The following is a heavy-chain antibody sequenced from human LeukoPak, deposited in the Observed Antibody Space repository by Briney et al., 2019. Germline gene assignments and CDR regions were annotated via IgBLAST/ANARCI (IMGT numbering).Heavy chain of an antibody. CDR3: ARGWGSTSSNYFDP. J-gene: IGHJ5*02. D-gene: IGHD2-2*01. Sequence: SETLSLTCTVSGGSISSYYWSWIRQPAGKGLKWIGRIYGSGSTNYSPSLRSRVTISIDTSKNQFSLNLKSVTAADTAMYYCARGWGSTSSNYFDPWGPGTQVTVSS. CDR2: IYGSGST. CDR1: GGSISSYY. V-gene: IGHV4-4*07.